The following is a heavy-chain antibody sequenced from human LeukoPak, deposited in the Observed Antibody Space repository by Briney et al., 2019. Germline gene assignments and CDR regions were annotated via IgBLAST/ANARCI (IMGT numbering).Heavy chain of an antibody. CDR2: ISGSGGST. Sequence: GGSLRLSCAASGFTFSSYAMSWDRQAPGKGLEWVSAISGSGGSTYYADSVKGRFTISRDNSKNTLYLQMNSLRAEDTAVYYCAKDIFRSMTTVTTFSHYYYGMDVWGQGTTVTVSS. V-gene: IGHV3-23*01. CDR3: AKDIFRSMTTVTTFSHYYYGMDV. J-gene: IGHJ6*02. CDR1: GFTFSSYA. D-gene: IGHD4-17*01.